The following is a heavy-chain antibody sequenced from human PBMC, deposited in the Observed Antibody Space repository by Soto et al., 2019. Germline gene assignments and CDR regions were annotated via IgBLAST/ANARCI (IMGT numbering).Heavy chain of an antibody. Sequence: QVQLVQSGAEVKKPGASVKVSCKASGYIFTTYAIHWVRQAPGQRLEWMGWINAGNGNAKYSQKFQGRDTITRDTPASTVYRELSRLRTEDTAVYYCARSHTLQLNCFDPSGKGTLVTVSS. J-gene: IGHJ5*02. V-gene: IGHV1-3*01. CDR1: GYIFTTYA. CDR3: ARSHTLQLNCFDP. CDR2: INAGNGNA.